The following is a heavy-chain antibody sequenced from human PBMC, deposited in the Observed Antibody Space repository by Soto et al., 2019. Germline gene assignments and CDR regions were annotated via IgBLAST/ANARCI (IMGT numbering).Heavy chain of an antibody. CDR3: AREILSPDFYFHGMDV. Sequence: QGQLVQSGAEVKKPGASVKVSCKASGYTFTSYGISWVRQAPGQGLEWMGWISAKKGKTKNAKKFQGRVTMTTDTSTSTAYMELRSLRSDDTAVYYCAREILSPDFYFHGMDVWGQGTTVTVSS. V-gene: IGHV1-18*04. J-gene: IGHJ6*02. CDR1: GYTFTSYG. D-gene: IGHD2-15*01. CDR2: ISAKKGKT.